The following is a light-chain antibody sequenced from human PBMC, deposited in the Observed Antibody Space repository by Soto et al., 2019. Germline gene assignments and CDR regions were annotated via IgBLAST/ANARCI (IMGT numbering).Light chain of an antibody. V-gene: IGLV3-1*01. Sequence: SCDLTQPPSVSVSPGQTASITCSGDKLGDKYACWYQQKPGQSPVLVIYQDSKRPSGIPERFSGSNSGNTATLTISGTQAMDEADYYCQAWDSSTHYVFGTGTKVTVL. CDR2: QDS. CDR1: KLGDKY. J-gene: IGLJ1*01. CDR3: QAWDSSTHYV.